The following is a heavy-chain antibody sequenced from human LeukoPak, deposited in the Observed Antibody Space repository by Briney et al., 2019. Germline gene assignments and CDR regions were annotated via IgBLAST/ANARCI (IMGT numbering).Heavy chain of an antibody. D-gene: IGHD6-6*01. CDR3: ATYSSSTPDFDY. CDR2: IYYSGST. Sequence: SETLSLTCTVSGGSISSSSYYWGWIRQSPGKGLEWIGSIYYSGSTYYNPSLKSRVTISVDTSKNQFSLKLSSVTAADTAVYYCATYSSSTPDFDYWGQGTLVTVSS. J-gene: IGHJ4*02. CDR1: GGSISSSSYY. V-gene: IGHV4-39*01.